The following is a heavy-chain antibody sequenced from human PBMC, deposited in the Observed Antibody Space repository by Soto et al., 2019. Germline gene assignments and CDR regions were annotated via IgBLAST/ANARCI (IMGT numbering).Heavy chain of an antibody. V-gene: IGHV4-39*02. D-gene: IGHD4-17*01. CDR2: IYYSGST. Sequence: SETLSLTCTVSGGSISSSSYYWGWIRQPPGKGLEWIGSIYYSGSTYYNPSLKSRVTISVDTSKNSLYLQMNSLRAEDTAVYYCAREGVGDYVPFDYWGQGTLVTVSS. J-gene: IGHJ4*02. CDR1: GGSISSSSYY. CDR3: AREGVGDYVPFDY.